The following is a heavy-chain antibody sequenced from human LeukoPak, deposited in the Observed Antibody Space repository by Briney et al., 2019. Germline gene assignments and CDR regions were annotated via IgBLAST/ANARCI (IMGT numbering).Heavy chain of an antibody. J-gene: IGHJ4*02. V-gene: IGHV5-51*01. CDR2: IWPDDSDK. Sequence: GESLKISCKGSGYSFTSYWIGWVRQEPGKGLEWMGIIWPDDSDKRYSPSFQGQVTISADKSISTAYLQWSSLKASDTAMYYCARQGKDGYRVVDYWGQGTLVTVSS. CDR1: GYSFTSYW. CDR3: ARQGKDGYRVVDY. D-gene: IGHD5-24*01.